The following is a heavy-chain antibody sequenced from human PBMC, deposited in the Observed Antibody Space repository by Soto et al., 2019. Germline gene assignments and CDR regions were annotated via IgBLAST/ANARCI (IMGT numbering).Heavy chain of an antibody. V-gene: IGHV4-59*01. J-gene: IGHJ4*02. CDR1: GGSISSYY. D-gene: IGHD6-19*01. CDR2: IYYSGST. CDR3: ARVSHSSGWYDPKQKYYFDY. Sequence: QVQLQESGPGLVKPSETLSLTCTVSGGSISSYYWSWIRQPPEKGLEWIGYIYYSGSTNYNPSLKSRVTISVDTSKNQFSLKLSSVTAADTAVYYCARVSHSSGWYDPKQKYYFDYWGQGTLVTVSS.